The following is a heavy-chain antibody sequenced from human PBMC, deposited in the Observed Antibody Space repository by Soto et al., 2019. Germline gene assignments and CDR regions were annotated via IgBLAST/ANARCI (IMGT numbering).Heavy chain of an antibody. J-gene: IGHJ5*02. CDR1: GYTLTELS. Sequence: GASVKVSCKVSGYTLTELSMHWVRQAPGKGLEWMGGIDPEFGTANYAQKFQGRVTITADESTSTAYMELSSLRSEDTAVYYCARLPWRGYYEVWFDPWGQGTLVTVSS. D-gene: IGHD1-26*01. V-gene: IGHV1-24*01. CDR2: IDPEFGTA. CDR3: ARLPWRGYYEVWFDP.